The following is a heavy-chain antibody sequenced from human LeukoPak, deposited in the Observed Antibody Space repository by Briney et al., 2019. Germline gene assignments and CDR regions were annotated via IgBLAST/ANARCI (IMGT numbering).Heavy chain of an antibody. D-gene: IGHD3-3*01. J-gene: IGHJ5*02. CDR1: GYTFTSYG. V-gene: IGHV1-18*01. CDR2: ISAYNGNT. Sequence: GASVQVSCKASGYTFTSYGIIWVRQAPGQGLEWMGWISAYNGNTNYAQKLQGRVTMTTDTSTSTAYMELRSLRSDDTAVYYCARTRIGHFDFWSGYYASYSSSWNPSDGRNNWFDPWGQGTLVTVSS. CDR3: ARTRIGHFDFWSGYYASYSSSWNPSDGRNNWFDP.